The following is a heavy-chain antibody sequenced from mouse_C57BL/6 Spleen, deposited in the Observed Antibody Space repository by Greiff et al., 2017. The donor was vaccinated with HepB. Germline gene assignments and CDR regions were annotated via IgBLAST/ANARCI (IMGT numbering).Heavy chain of an antibody. V-gene: IGHV3-6*01. D-gene: IGHD2-3*01. CDR3: AGYDGYYGAWFAY. CDR1: GYSITSGYY. Sequence: EVQLVESGPGLVKPSQSLSLTCSVTGYSITSGYYWNWIRQFPGNKLEWMGYISYDGSNNYNPSLKNRISITRDTSKNQFFLKLNSVTTEDTATYYCAGYDGYYGAWFAYWGQGTLVTVSA. CDR2: ISYDGSN. J-gene: IGHJ3*01.